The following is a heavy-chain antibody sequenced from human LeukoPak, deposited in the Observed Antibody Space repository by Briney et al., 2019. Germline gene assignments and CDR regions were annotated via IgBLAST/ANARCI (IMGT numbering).Heavy chain of an antibody. CDR2: IKLDGSEK. D-gene: IGHD4-23*01. CDR1: GFTFSNYL. V-gene: IGHV3-7*01. J-gene: IGHJ4*02. Sequence: GGSLRLSCAASGFTFSNYLMTWVRQAPGKGLEWVANIKLDGSEKYYVDSVKGRFTISRDNAKTSVFLQMNSLRAEDTAVYYCARSHDYGGHCFFDYWGQGTLVTVSS. CDR3: ARSHDYGGHCFFDY.